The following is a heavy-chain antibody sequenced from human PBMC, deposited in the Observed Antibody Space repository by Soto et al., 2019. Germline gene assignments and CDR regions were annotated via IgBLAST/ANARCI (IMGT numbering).Heavy chain of an antibody. CDR2: IYYTGST. D-gene: IGHD2-21*01. CDR3: ARAVMATRGPYFDN. CDR1: GDSISSGDYY. J-gene: IGHJ4*02. Sequence: SETLSLTCSVSGDSISSGDYYWSWIRQHPGKGLEWIGYIYYTGSTYYDPSLKSRVTISVDTSKNQFSIQLSPATAADTAVFYCARAVMATRGPYFDNWGQGTLVTVSS. V-gene: IGHV4-31*03.